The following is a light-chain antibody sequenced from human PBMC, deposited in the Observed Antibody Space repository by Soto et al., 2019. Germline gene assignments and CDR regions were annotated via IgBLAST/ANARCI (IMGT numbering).Light chain of an antibody. J-gene: IGKJ4*01. V-gene: IGKV3-15*01. CDR1: HSVSSR. Sequence: EIVMTQSPATLSVSPGERATLSCRASHSVSSRLAWYQQKPGQAPRLLIYGASTRATGLPARFSGSGSGTEFTLTISSLQSEDFAVYYCQHYTTWPLTFGGGTKV. CDR2: GAS. CDR3: QHYTTWPLT.